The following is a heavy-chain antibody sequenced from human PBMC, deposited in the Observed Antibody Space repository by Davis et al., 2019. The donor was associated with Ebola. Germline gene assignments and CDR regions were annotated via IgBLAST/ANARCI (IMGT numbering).Heavy chain of an antibody. CDR1: GGSIYSGSYY. V-gene: IGHV4-39*01. CDR2: IFHGGNT. D-gene: IGHD2-2*01. CDR3: ARKPARWENWFDP. J-gene: IGHJ5*02. Sequence: SETLSLTCTVSGGSIYSGSYYWGWIRQPPGKGLEWIGEIFHGGNTNYNPSLKSRVTISVDTSKNQFSLRLISVSAADTAVYYCARKPARWENWFDPWGQGTVVTVSS.